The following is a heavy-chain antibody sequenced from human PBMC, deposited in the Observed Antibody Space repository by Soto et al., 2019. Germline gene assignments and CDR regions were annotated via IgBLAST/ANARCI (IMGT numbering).Heavy chain of an antibody. CDR1: GFTVSSFG. V-gene: IGHV3-64D*06. CDR3: VKDMGQAAVGIRYPYGLDV. D-gene: IGHD6-13*01. J-gene: IGHJ6*02. CDR2: LSSNGIGT. Sequence: GGSLRLSCSGSGFTVSSFGMHWVRQAPGKGLEHVSTLSSNGIGTYYADSVKGRFTFSRDTSKNTLYLQMSSLRTEDTAVYYCVKDMGQAAVGIRYPYGLDVWGLGXTVTVYS.